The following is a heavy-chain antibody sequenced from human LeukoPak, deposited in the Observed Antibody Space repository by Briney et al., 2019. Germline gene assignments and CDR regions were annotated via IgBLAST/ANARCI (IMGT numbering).Heavy chain of an antibody. D-gene: IGHD4-23*01. Sequence: VASMKVSCKASGYSFISYDVYWVRQATGQGLEWMGWMNPNSGNTGYAQKFQGRVTMTRNTSISTAYMELSSLRSEDTAVYYRARVLTNDGGNAGLGYWGQGTLVTVSS. J-gene: IGHJ4*02. CDR3: ARVLTNDGGNAGLGY. V-gene: IGHV1-8*01. CDR1: GYSFISYD. CDR2: MNPNSGNT.